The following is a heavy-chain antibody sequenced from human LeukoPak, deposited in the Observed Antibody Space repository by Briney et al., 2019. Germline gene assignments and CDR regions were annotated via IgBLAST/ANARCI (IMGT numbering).Heavy chain of an antibody. CDR2: IYTSVST. J-gene: IGHJ5*02. Sequence: SETLSLTCTVSGGSISSYYWSWIRQPAGKGLEWIGRIYTSVSTNYNPSLKSRVTMSVDTSKNQFSLKLSSVTAADTAVYYCARDPRPPTSEGFDPWGQGTLVTVSS. V-gene: IGHV4-4*07. CDR3: ARDPRPPTSEGFDP. CDR1: GGSISSYY.